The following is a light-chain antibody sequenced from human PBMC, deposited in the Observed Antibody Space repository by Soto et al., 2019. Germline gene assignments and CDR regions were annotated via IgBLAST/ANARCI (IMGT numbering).Light chain of an antibody. CDR2: GAS. CDR1: QSVSSN. Sequence: IVMTQSPATLSLSPGERATLSCRASQSVSSNLAWYQQKPGQAPRLLIYGASNRATGIPDRFSGSGSGTDFTLTISRMEPEDFAVYYCQHYGSSGTFGQGTKVDIK. V-gene: IGKV3-20*01. J-gene: IGKJ1*01. CDR3: QHYGSSGT.